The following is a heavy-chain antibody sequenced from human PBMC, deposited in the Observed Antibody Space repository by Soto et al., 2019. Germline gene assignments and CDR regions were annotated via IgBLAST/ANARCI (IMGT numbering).Heavy chain of an antibody. J-gene: IGHJ5*02. CDR1: GGSISGHYW. Sequence: ETLSLTCNVSGGSISGHYWSWIRQPPGKALEWLADIFSNDEKSYSTSLKSRLTISKDTSKSQVALTMTNMDPVDTATYYCARRQGMSAAGSFDPWGQGTLFTVSS. CDR2: IFSNDEK. D-gene: IGHD6-13*01. V-gene: IGHV2-26*01. CDR3: ARRQGMSAAGSFDP.